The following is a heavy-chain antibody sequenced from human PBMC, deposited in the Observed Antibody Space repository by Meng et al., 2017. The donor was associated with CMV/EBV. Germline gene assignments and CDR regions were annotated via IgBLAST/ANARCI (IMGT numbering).Heavy chain of an antibody. Sequence: GGSLRLSCAASGFTFSAYYMSWIRQAPGKGLEWVSYISSSGSTIYYADSVKGRFTISRDNAKNSLYLQMNSLRAEDTAVYYCAKDMSSGGDYEGVDYWGQGTLVTVSS. CDR1: GFTFSAYY. CDR2: ISSSGSTI. V-gene: IGHV3-11*01. CDR3: AKDMSSGGDYEGVDY. D-gene: IGHD4-17*01. J-gene: IGHJ4*02.